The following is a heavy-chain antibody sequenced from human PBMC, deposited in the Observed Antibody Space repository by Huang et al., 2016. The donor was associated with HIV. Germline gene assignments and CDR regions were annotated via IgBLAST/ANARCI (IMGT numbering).Heavy chain of an antibody. Sequence: EVQLVQSGAVVKKHGESLKISCKGSGYTLNGYWIGWVRRMPGKGLEGMGIIYTGDSDTTYSPSFQGQVTIAADKSISTAYLQWSGLKASDTAMYYCARQGVGDFVVEPTGLGAFDIWGQGTMVTVSS. CDR1: GYTLNGYW. CDR3: ARQGVGDFVVEPTGLGAFDI. J-gene: IGHJ3*02. V-gene: IGHV5-51*01. CDR2: IYTGDSDT. D-gene: IGHD2-2*01.